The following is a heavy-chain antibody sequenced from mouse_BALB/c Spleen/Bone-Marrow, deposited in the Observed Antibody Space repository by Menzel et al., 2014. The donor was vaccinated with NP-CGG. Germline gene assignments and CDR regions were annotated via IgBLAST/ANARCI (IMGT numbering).Heavy chain of an antibody. V-gene: IGHV14-3*02. D-gene: IGHD2-3*01. J-gene: IGHJ2*01. CDR2: IDPANGNA. CDR1: GFNIKDTY. Sequence: VQLQQSGAELVKPGASVRLSCTASGFNIKDTYMHWVKQRPDQGLEWIGRIDPANGNAKHDPKFQGKAAITADTSSNTTYLQLSGLTSEFFCFFCCAIYFYIDYWGQGTTLTVSS. CDR3: AIYFYIDY.